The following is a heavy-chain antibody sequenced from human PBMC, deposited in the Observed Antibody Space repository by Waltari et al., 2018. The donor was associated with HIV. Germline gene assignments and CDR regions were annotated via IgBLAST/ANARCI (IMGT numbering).Heavy chain of an antibody. Sequence: VQLVESGGGLVKPGGSLRLSCAASGFTLSDSYMNWIRQAPGRGLVWVSYISGSDSSTYYADSVKGRLTISRDNPKNTLYLQLNSLRAEDTAVYYCARDFDARLTGTPSGAMDVWGQGTTVTVSS. V-gene: IGHV3-11*01. CDR3: ARDFDARLTGTPSGAMDV. J-gene: IGHJ6*02. CDR2: ISGSDSST. D-gene: IGHD1-7*01. CDR1: GFTLSDSY.